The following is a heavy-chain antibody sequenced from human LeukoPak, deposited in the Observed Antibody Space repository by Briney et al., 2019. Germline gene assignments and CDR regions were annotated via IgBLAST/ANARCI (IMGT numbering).Heavy chain of an antibody. Sequence: GGSLRLSCAASGFTVSSNCMSWVRQAPGKGLEWVSVIYSGGSTYYADSVKGRFTISRDNSKNTLYLQMNSLRAEDTAVYYCARVAVAGNYFDYWGQGTLVTVSS. CDR1: GFTVSSNC. J-gene: IGHJ4*02. CDR3: ARVAVAGNYFDY. D-gene: IGHD6-19*01. V-gene: IGHV3-53*01. CDR2: IYSGGST.